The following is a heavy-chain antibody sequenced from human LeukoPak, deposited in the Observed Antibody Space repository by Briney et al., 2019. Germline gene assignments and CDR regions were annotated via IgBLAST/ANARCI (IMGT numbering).Heavy chain of an antibody. D-gene: IGHD4-17*01. V-gene: IGHV3-33*01. Sequence: GGSLRLSCAASSFTFSTYGMHWVRQAPGKGLEWVAVIWFDGSNKDYGDSVKGRFTISRDNSKNTVYLQMNSLRAEDTAVYYCARDFYGDFSKFDYWGQGTLVTVSS. CDR3: ARDFYGDFSKFDY. J-gene: IGHJ4*02. CDR2: IWFDGSNK. CDR1: SFTFSTYG.